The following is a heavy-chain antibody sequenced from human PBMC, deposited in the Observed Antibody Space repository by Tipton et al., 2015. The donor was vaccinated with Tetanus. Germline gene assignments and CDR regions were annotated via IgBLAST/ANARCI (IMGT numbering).Heavy chain of an antibody. CDR1: GFTFRTYV. Sequence: SLRLSCVASGFTFRTYVMNWLRQAPGKGLEWVSSISSNSNYIYYADSVKGRFTISRDNANNSLYLQMNSLRAEDTAVYYCARESYGSGSYSDHWGQGTLVSVSS. J-gene: IGHJ4*02. V-gene: IGHV3-21*01. CDR3: ARESYGSGSYSDH. D-gene: IGHD3-10*01. CDR2: ISSNSNYI.